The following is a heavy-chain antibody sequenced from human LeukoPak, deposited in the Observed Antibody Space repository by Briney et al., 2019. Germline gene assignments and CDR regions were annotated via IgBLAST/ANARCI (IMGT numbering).Heavy chain of an antibody. Sequence: ASVKVSCKASGYTFTSYYMHWVRQAPGRGLEWMGIINPSGGSTSYAQKFQGRVTMTRDTSTSTVYMELSSLRSEDTAVYYCAREGIAVAGLGYWGQGTLVTVSS. V-gene: IGHV1-46*01. CDR3: AREGIAVAGLGY. D-gene: IGHD6-19*01. J-gene: IGHJ4*02. CDR2: INPSGGST. CDR1: GYTFTSYY.